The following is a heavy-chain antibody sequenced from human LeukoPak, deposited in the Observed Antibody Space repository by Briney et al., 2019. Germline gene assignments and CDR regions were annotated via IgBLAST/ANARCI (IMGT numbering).Heavy chain of an antibody. J-gene: IGHJ6*02. CDR2: IKSKTDGGTT. V-gene: IGHV3-15*01. CDR1: GFTFSNAW. CDR3: TTYFYSGSYYYYYGMDV. D-gene: IGHD1-26*01. Sequence: GGSLSLSCAASGFTFSNAWMSWVRQAPGKGLEWVGRIKSKTDGGTTDYAAPVKGRFTISRDDSKNTLYLQMNSLKTEDTAVYYCTTYFYSGSYYYYYGMDVWGQGTTVTVSS.